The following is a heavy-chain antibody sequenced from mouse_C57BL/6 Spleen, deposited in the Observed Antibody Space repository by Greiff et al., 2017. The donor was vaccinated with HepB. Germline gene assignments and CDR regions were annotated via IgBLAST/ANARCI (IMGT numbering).Heavy chain of an antibody. Sequence: LVKPGASVKLSCKASGYTFTEYTIHWVKQRSGQGLEWIGWFYPGSGSIKYNEKFKDKATLTADKSSSTVYMELSRLTSEDSAVYFCARHEEFHYGSRGNFDVWGTGTTVTVSS. CDR1: GYTFTEYT. V-gene: IGHV1-62-2*01. J-gene: IGHJ1*03. CDR2: FYPGSGSI. CDR3: ARHEEFHYGSRGNFDV. D-gene: IGHD1-1*01.